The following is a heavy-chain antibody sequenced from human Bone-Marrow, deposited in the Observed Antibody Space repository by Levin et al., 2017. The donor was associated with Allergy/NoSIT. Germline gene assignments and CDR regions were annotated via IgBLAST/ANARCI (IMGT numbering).Heavy chain of an antibody. D-gene: IGHD3/OR15-3a*01. Sequence: PSETLSLTCAVSGGFIASSSYYWAWIRQPPGKGLEWIGTVYYTGSTHYHPSLNSRVIMTVDTSQNQFSLKLTSVTAADTAVYFCARKGTPGLTWFDSWGQGILVTVSS. J-gene: IGHJ5*01. CDR3: ARKGTPGLTWFDS. V-gene: IGHV4-39*07. CDR2: VYYTGST. CDR1: GGFIASSSYY.